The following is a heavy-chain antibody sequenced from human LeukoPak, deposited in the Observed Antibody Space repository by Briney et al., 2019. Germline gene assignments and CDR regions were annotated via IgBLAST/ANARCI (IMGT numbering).Heavy chain of an antibody. D-gene: IGHD6-19*01. CDR2: INHSGST. CDR3: ARGLGYSSGWYRRFDP. CDR1: GGSFRGYY. V-gene: IGHV4-34*01. J-gene: IGHJ5*02. Sequence: SETLSLTCAVYGGSFRGYYWSWIRQPPGKGLEWIGEINHSGSTNYNPSLKSRVTISVDTSKNQFSPKLSSVTAADTAVYYCARGLGYSSGWYRRFDPWGQGTLVTVSS.